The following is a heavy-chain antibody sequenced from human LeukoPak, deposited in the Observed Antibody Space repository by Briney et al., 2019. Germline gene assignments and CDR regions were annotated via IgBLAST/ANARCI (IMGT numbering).Heavy chain of an antibody. J-gene: IGHJ6*02. V-gene: IGHV3-64*01. CDR3: ARVVSGYDWIYFGMDV. CDR1: GFTFSRYA. Sequence: EGSLRLSCAASGFTFSRYALHWVRQAPGKGLEYVSAISSDGGTTQYAKSVEGRFTISRDNSKNTLYLQMGSLRVEDMGVYYCARVVSGYDWIYFGMDVWGQGTTVTVSS. D-gene: IGHD5-12*01. CDR2: ISSDGGTT.